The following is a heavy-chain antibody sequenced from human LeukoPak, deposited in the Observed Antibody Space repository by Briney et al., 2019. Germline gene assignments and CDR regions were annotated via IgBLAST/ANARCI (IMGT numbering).Heavy chain of an antibody. D-gene: IGHD3-3*01. Sequence: SQTLSLTCTVSGGSISSGSYYWSWIRQPAGKGLEWIGRIYTSGSTNYNPSLKSRVTISVDTSKNQFSLKLSSVTAADTAVYYCARVRFLEWLWGQGTLVTVSS. CDR1: GGSISSGSYY. V-gene: IGHV4-61*02. CDR2: IYTSGST. CDR3: ARVRFLEWL. J-gene: IGHJ4*02.